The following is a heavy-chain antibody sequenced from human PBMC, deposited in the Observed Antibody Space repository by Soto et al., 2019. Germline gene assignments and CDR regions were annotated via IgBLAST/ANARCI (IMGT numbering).Heavy chain of an antibody. CDR1: GYTFTSYY. D-gene: IGHD2-15*01. CDR3: ARVYCSGGGCYGIDY. Sequence: QVQLVQSGAEVKKPGASVKVSCKASGYTFTSYYIHWVRQAPGQGLEWMGIINPTSSTSYAQKFQGGVTMTRDTSTSTVYMELSSLRSEDTAVYYCARVYCSGGGCYGIDYWGQGTLVTVSS. J-gene: IGHJ4*02. CDR2: INPTSST. V-gene: IGHV1-46*01.